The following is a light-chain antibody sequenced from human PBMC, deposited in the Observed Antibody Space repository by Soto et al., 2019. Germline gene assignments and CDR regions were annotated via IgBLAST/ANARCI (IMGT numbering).Light chain of an antibody. J-gene: IGKJ1*01. V-gene: IGKV3-11*01. CDR1: QSISTS. Sequence: DIVLTQSPAPLSLSPGERATLSCRASQSISTSLAWYQQKPGQAPRLLINDAFNRATGIPARFSGSGSGTDFTLTISSLEPEDFAVYYCQQRSSWPPAFGQGTKVEI. CDR2: DAF. CDR3: QQRSSWPPA.